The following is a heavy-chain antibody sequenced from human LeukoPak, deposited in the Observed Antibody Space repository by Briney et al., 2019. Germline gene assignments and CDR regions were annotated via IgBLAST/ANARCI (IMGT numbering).Heavy chain of an antibody. CDR2: ISGSGSST. CDR1: GFTFSSYA. Sequence: GGSLRLSCAASGFTFSSYAMSWVRQAPGEGLQWVPGISGSGSSTYYADSVRGRFTISRDNAKNSLYLQMNSLRAEDTAVYYCAREGRGSGSYEDYWGQGTLVTVSS. CDR3: AREGRGSGSYEDY. D-gene: IGHD3-10*01. J-gene: IGHJ4*02. V-gene: IGHV3-23*01.